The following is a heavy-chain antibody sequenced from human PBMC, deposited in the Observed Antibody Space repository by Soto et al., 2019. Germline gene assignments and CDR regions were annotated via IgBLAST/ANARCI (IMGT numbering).Heavy chain of an antibody. CDR1: GFTFSSYG. CDR2: ISYDGSNK. J-gene: IGHJ4*02. CDR3: AEPFPSDLTYYYDSSGFDY. D-gene: IGHD3-22*01. Sequence: PGGSLRLSCAASGFTFSSYGMHWVRQAPGKGLEWVAVISYDGSNKYYAGSVKGRFTISRDNSKNTLYLQMNSLRAEDTAVYYCAEPFPSDLTYYYDSSGFDYWGQGTLVGVSS. V-gene: IGHV3-30*18.